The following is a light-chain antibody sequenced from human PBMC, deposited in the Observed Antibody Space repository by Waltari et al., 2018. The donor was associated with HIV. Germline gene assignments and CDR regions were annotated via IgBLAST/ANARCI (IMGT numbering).Light chain of an antibody. CDR1: QSVSSY. Sequence: EIVLTQSPATLSLSPGERATLSCRASQSVSSYLAWYQQKPGQAPRLLSYGASSRATGSPARFSGSGSGTDFTLTISSLEPGDFGVYYCHQRSNWPITFGQGTRLEIK. J-gene: IGKJ5*01. CDR2: GAS. V-gene: IGKV3-11*01. CDR3: HQRSNWPIT.